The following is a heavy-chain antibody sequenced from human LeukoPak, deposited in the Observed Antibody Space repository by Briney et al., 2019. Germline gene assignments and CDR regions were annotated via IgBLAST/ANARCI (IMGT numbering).Heavy chain of an antibody. CDR3: ARGANWFDP. J-gene: IGHJ5*02. Sequence: SETLSLTCAVSGASISTYYWSWIRQPPGKGLEWIGYIYYSGSTNYNPSLKSRLTISVDTSKNQFSLKLNSVTATDTAVYYCARGANWFDPWGQGTLVTVSS. V-gene: IGHV4-59*01. CDR2: IYYSGST. CDR1: GASISTYY.